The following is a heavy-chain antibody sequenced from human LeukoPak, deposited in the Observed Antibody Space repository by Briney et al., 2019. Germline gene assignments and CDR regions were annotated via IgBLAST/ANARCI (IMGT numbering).Heavy chain of an antibody. CDR2: IYTSEST. Sequence: SETLSLTCTVSGGSISSSSYYWSWIRQPAGKGLEWIGRIYTSESTNYNPSLKSRVTISVDTSKNQFSLKLSSLIAADTAVYYCARGGGVLPRVGDYFMDVWGKGTTVTIS. CDR1: GGSISSSSYY. J-gene: IGHJ6*03. V-gene: IGHV4-61*02. CDR3: ARGGGVLPRVGDYFMDV. D-gene: IGHD4/OR15-4a*01.